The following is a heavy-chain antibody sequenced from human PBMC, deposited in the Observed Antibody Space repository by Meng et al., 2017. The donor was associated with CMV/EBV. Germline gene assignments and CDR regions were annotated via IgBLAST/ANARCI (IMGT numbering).Heavy chain of an antibody. CDR3: ARRPAYYYYGMDV. J-gene: IGHJ6*02. V-gene: IGHV4-39*01. CDR2: IYYSGST. Sequence: SETLSLTCTVSGGSISSYYWGWIRQPPGKGLEWIGSIYYSGSTYYNPSLKSRVTISVDTSKNQFSLKLSSVTAADTAVYYCARRPAYYYYGMDVWGQGTTVTVSS. D-gene: IGHD2-2*01. CDR1: GGSISSYY.